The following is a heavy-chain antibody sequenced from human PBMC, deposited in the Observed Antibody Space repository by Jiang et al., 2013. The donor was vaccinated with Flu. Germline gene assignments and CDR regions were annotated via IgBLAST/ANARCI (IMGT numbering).Heavy chain of an antibody. J-gene: IGHJ4*02. D-gene: IGHD3-22*01. CDR2: SRNKANSYTT. Sequence: GRSRNKANSYTTEYAVTIKGRFTVSRDESKDSLYLQMNSLKTEDTAVYYCVRTYDSSGHYYFDSWGQGTLVTVSS. V-gene: IGHV3-72*01. CDR3: VRTYDSSGHYYFDS.